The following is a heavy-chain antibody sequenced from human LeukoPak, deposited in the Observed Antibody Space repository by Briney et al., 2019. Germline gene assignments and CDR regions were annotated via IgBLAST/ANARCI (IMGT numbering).Heavy chain of an antibody. Sequence: PSETLSLTCTVSGSSISSRNYYWGWIRQPPGKGLEWIGSIYYSGTTYYNPSLKSRVTISVDTSKNQFSLKLSSVTAADTAVYYCARVVGSRITIFGVVIPKTNNWFDPWGQGTLVTVSS. V-gene: IGHV4-39*07. CDR1: GSSISSRNYY. CDR3: ARVVGSRITIFGVVIPKTNNWFDP. J-gene: IGHJ5*02. D-gene: IGHD3-3*01. CDR2: IYYSGTT.